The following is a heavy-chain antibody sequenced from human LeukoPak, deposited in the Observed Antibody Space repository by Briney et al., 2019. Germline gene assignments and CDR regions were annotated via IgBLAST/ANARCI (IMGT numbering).Heavy chain of an antibody. D-gene: IGHD3-22*01. CDR3: AREDDSSGTIDY. V-gene: IGHV3-30*02. Sequence: GGSLRLSCAASGFTFSSYGMHWVRQAPGKGLEWVAFIRYDGSNKYYADSVKGRFTISRDNSKNTLYLQMNSLRAEDTAVYYCAREDDSSGTIDYWGQGTLVTVSS. CDR2: IRYDGSNK. J-gene: IGHJ4*02. CDR1: GFTFSSYG.